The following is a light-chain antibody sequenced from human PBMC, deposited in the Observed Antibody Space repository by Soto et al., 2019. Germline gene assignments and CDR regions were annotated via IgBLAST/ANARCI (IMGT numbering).Light chain of an antibody. CDR3: QQYNNWPRT. V-gene: IGKV3-15*01. J-gene: IGKJ2*01. CDR2: GAS. CDR1: QSVSSN. Sequence: DIVMTQSPATLSVSPGERATLSCRASQSVSSNLAWYQQRPGQAPSLLLYGASTRATGIPARFSGSGSGTEFTLTISSLQSEDFAAYYCQQYNNWPRTFGQGTKLEIK.